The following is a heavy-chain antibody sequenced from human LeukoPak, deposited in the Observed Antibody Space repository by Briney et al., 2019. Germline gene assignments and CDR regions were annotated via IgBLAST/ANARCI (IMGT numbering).Heavy chain of an antibody. Sequence: GASVKVSCKVSGYTFTEMSIHWVRQTPGKGLEWLGGIDPESGERVYAQNFRGRVTMSEDTSTDTAYMEVSSLRSEDTAIYYCADFGVVTNWLDPWGQGTLVTVSS. V-gene: IGHV1-24*01. CDR2: IDPESGER. CDR1: GYTFTEMS. CDR3: ADFGVVTNWLDP. D-gene: IGHD3-3*01. J-gene: IGHJ5*02.